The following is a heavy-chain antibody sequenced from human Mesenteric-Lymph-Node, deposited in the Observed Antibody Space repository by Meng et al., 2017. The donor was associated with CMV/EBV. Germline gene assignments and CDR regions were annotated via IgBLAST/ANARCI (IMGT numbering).Heavy chain of an antibody. CDR2: ISHIGTT. V-gene: IGHV4-34*01. D-gene: IGHD6-6*01. CDR3: ARLSSVSSSSI. Sequence: SETLSLTCGVYNGSFIGYFWSWIRQHPGKGLEWIGEISHIGTTNYNPSLESRVTLSADMSKKQFSLKLTTVTAADAAVYYCARLSSVSSSSIWGQGTLVTVSS. CDR1: NGSFIGYF. J-gene: IGHJ4*02.